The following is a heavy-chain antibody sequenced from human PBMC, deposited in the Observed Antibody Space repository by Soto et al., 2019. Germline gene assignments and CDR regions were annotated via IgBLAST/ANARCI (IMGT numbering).Heavy chain of an antibody. J-gene: IGHJ5*02. CDR1: GGSISNYY. V-gene: IGHV4-59*01. Sequence: SETLSLTCTVSGGSISNYYWSWIRQPPGRGLEWIGHIFYSRSTNYNPALKSRVNISVDTFKSQFSLKLSSVTAADTAVYYCAKDSGYNYGYFRWFDPWGQGTLVTVS. CDR2: IFYSRST. D-gene: IGHD5-18*01. CDR3: AKDSGYNYGYFRWFDP.